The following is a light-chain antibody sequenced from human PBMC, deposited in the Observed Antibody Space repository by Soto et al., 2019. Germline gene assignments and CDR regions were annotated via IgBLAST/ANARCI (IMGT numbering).Light chain of an antibody. CDR2: EGS. J-gene: IGLJ1*01. CDR1: SSDFGSYNR. CDR3: FSYAGGVTSV. V-gene: IGLV2-23*01. Sequence: QSVLTQPASVSGSPGQSITISCAGTSSDFGSYNRVSWYQQHPGKAPKLIIYEGSNRPSGISNRYSGSKSGNTASLTISGLQAEDEADYSCFSYAGGVTSVFGAGTKVTVL.